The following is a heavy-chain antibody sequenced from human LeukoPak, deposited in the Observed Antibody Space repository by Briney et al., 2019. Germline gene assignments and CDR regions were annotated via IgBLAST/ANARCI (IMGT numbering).Heavy chain of an antibody. J-gene: IGHJ4*02. CDR2: ISGGGGST. Sequence: GGSLRLSCAASGFTFSSYAMSWVRQAPGKGLEWVSAISGGGGSTYYADSVKGRFTISRDNSKNTLYLQMNSLRAEDTAVYYCAKSRARREGSTGSIDYWGQGTLVTVSS. V-gene: IGHV3-23*01. D-gene: IGHD3-22*01. CDR3: AKSRARREGSTGSIDY. CDR1: GFTFSSYA.